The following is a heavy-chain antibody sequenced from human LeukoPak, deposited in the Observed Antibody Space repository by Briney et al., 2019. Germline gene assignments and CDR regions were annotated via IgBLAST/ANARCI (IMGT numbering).Heavy chain of an antibody. V-gene: IGHV3-20*04. Sequence: PEGSLRLSCAASGFIFDDYGMSWVRQAPGKGLEWVSGINWNGGSTGYADSVKGRFTISRDNAKNMLFLQMGSLRAEDMAVYYCARCTSSWYDYWGQGTLVTVSS. J-gene: IGHJ4*02. D-gene: IGHD6-13*01. CDR1: GFIFDDYG. CDR3: ARCTSSWYDY. CDR2: INWNGGST.